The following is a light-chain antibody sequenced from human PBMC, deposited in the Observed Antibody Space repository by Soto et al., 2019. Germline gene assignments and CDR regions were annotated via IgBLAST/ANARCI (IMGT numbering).Light chain of an antibody. Sequence: DIQMTQSPSTLSASVGDRVTITCRASQSVIISLAWYQQKPGKAPKVLIYAASSLESGVPSRFSGNGSETEFTLTINSLQPDDFATYYCQQYSSNSFFGGGTKVEIK. J-gene: IGKJ4*01. CDR2: AAS. CDR1: QSVIIS. V-gene: IGKV1-5*01. CDR3: QQYSSNSF.